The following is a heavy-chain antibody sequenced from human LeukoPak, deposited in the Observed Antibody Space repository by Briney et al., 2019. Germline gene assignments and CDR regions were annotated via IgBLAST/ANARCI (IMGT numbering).Heavy chain of an antibody. CDR3: AELGITMIGGV. V-gene: IGHV3-48*04. CDR1: GFTFSDYS. D-gene: IGHD3-10*02. J-gene: IGHJ6*04. CDR2: ISRSGSTK. Sequence: GGSLRLSCAASGFTFSDYSMNWVRQAPGKGLEWVSYISRSGSTKYYADSVKGRFTISRDNAKNSLYLQMNSLRAEDTAVYYCAELGITMIGGVWGKGTTVTISS.